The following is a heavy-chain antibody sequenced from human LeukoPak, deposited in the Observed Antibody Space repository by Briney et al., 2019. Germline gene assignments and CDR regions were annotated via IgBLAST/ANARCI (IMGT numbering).Heavy chain of an antibody. D-gene: IGHD2-15*01. V-gene: IGHV5-51*01. Sequence: GESLKISCKGSGYSFTSYWIGWVRQMPGKGREWMGIIYPGDSDTRYSPSFQGQVTISADKYISTAYLQWSSLKASDTAMYYCARPYCSGGSCYSFSFDYWGQGTLVTVSS. CDR2: IYPGDSDT. CDR3: ARPYCSGGSCYSFSFDY. CDR1: GYSFTSYW. J-gene: IGHJ4*02.